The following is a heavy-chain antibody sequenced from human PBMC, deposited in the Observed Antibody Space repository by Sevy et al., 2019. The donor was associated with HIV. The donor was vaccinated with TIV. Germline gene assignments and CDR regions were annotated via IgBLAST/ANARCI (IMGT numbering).Heavy chain of an antibody. V-gene: IGHV4-34*01. Sequence: SETLSLTCAVYGGSFSGYYWSWIRQPPGKGLEWIGEINHSGSTNYNPSLKSRVTISVDTSKNQFSLKLSSVTAADTAVYYCARGLGRLANWGVDYWGQGTLVTVSS. D-gene: IGHD7-27*01. J-gene: IGHJ4*02. CDR3: ARGLGRLANWGVDY. CDR1: GGSFSGYY. CDR2: INHSGST.